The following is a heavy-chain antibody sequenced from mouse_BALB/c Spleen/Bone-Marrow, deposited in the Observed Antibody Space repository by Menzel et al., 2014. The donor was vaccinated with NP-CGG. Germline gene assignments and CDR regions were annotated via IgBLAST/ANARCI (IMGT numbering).Heavy chain of an antibody. D-gene: IGHD2-3*01. J-gene: IGHJ4*01. Sequence: QVQLQQSGPELVKPGASVKISCKASGYAFSSSWMNWVKQRPGQGLEWIGRIYPGDGDTKYNGKFKGKATLTADKSSSTAYMQLSSLTSVDSAVYSCARSDGYRDMDYWGQGTSVTVSS. CDR2: IYPGDGDT. CDR3: ARSDGYRDMDY. V-gene: IGHV1-82*01. CDR1: GYAFSSSW.